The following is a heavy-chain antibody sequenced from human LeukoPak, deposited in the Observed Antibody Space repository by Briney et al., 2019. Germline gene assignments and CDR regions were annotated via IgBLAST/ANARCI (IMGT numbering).Heavy chain of an antibody. Sequence: PGGSLRLSCVASGFTFSSYSMNWVRQAPGKGLEWVSSISGSSNCIYYADSVKGRFTISRDNAKNSLYLQMNSLRAEDTAVYYCARDRAAILRHFDYWGQGTLVTVSS. D-gene: IGHD3-10*01. CDR1: GFTFSSYS. V-gene: IGHV3-21*01. CDR2: ISGSSNCI. CDR3: ARDRAAILRHFDY. J-gene: IGHJ4*02.